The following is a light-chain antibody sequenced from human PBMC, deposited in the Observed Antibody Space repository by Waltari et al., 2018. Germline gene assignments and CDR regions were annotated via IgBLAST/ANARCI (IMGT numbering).Light chain of an antibody. Sequence: QSALTQPASVSGSPGQSITISCTGTSSDVGSNNLVSWYQQHPGKAPKLMIYEGSKRPAGVSERCSGSKSGNTASLTISGRQAEDEADYYCCSYAGSSTYVFGTGTKVTVL. V-gene: IGLV2-23*01. CDR3: CSYAGSSTYV. CDR2: EGS. J-gene: IGLJ1*01. CDR1: SSDVGSNNL.